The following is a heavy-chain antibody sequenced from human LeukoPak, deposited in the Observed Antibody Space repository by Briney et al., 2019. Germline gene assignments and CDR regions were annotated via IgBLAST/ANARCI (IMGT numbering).Heavy chain of an antibody. CDR1: GYTFSSYW. CDR2: IYPGDSDT. V-gene: IGHV5-51*01. Sequence: GESLKISCEGSGYTFSSYWIGWVRQMPGKGLEWMGIIYPGDSDTRYSPSFQGQVTISADKSISTAYLQWSSLKASDTAKYYCARPASRDYWYFDLWGRGTLVTVSS. J-gene: IGHJ2*01. CDR3: ARPASRDYWYFDL.